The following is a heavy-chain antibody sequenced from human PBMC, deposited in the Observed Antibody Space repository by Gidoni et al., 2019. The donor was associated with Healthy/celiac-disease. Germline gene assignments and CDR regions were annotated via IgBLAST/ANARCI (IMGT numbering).Heavy chain of an antibody. CDR3: ARGVGDGDYADAFDI. J-gene: IGHJ3*02. Sequence: QVQLQQWGAGLLKPSETLSLTCAVYGGSFSGYYCSWIRQPPGKGLEWIGEINHSGSTNYNPSLKSRVTISVDTSKNQFSLKLSSVTAADTAVYYCARGVGDGDYADAFDIWGQGTMVTVSS. CDR1: GGSFSGYY. D-gene: IGHD4-17*01. V-gene: IGHV4-34*01. CDR2: INHSGST.